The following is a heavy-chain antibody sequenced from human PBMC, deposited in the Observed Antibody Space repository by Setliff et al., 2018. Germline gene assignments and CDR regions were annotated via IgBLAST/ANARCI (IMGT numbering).Heavy chain of an antibody. Sequence: GESLKISCKGFGYSFATYWIGWVRQMPGKGLEWMGIIYPGDSDTRYSPSFQGQVTISADKSISTAYLQWSSLKASDTAMYYCARSRSNFWSGYFNWFDPWGQGTLVTVSS. CDR2: IYPGDSDT. CDR3: ARSRSNFWSGYFNWFDP. V-gene: IGHV5-51*01. D-gene: IGHD3-3*01. J-gene: IGHJ5*02. CDR1: GYSFATYW.